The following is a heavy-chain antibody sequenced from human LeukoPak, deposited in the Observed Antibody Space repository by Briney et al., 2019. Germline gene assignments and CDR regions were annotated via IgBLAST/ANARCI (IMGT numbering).Heavy chain of an antibody. CDR2: INPSGGGT. CDR1: GGTFTSYY. CDR3: ARDWGTTVPNWFDP. D-gene: IGHD4-17*01. Sequence: ASVKVSCKASGGTFTSYYMHWVRQAPGQGLEWMGVINPSGGGTSYAQKFQGRVTMTRDMSTSTVYMELSSLRSEDTAVYYCARDWGTTVPNWFDPWGQGTLVTVSS. V-gene: IGHV1-46*01. J-gene: IGHJ5*02.